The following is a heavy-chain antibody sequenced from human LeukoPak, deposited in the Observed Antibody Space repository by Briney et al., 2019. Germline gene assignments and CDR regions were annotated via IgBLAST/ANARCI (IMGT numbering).Heavy chain of an antibody. CDR1: GYTFTSYG. CDR2: ISAYNGNT. D-gene: IGHD6-13*01. Sequence: GASVKVSCTASGYTFTSYGISWVRQAPGQGLEWMGWISAYNGNTNYAQNLQGRVTITRNTSISTAYLELSSLRSEDTAVYYCARGWVFSWFGPCGQGTLVTASS. V-gene: IGHV1-18*01. J-gene: IGHJ5*02. CDR3: ARGWVFSWFGP.